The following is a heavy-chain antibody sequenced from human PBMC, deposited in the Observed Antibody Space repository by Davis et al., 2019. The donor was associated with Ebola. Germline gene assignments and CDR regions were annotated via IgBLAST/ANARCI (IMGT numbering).Heavy chain of an antibody. Sequence: MPSETLSLTFAVYGGSFSGYYWSWIRQPPGKGLEWIGEINHSGSTNYNPSLKSRVTISVATSKNQFTLKLSSVTAADTAVYYCARGDSSSSYGNYYYYGMDVWGQGTTVTVSS. CDR3: ARGDSSSSYGNYYYYGMDV. D-gene: IGHD6-6*01. CDR1: GGSFSGYY. V-gene: IGHV4-34*01. CDR2: INHSGST. J-gene: IGHJ6*02.